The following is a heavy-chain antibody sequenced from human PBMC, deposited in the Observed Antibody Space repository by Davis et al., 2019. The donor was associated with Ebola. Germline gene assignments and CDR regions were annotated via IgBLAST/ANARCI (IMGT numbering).Heavy chain of an antibody. CDR3: ARDDYDSDEY. Sequence: AASVKVSCKASGYTFSNYAMNWVRQAPGQGLEWMGWINTETGNPMYAQGFTGRFVFSLDTSVSTAYLQISSLKAEDTAVYYCARDDYDSDEYWGQGTLVTVSS. D-gene: IGHD4-17*01. V-gene: IGHV7-4-1*02. J-gene: IGHJ4*02. CDR1: GYTFSNYA. CDR2: INTETGNP.